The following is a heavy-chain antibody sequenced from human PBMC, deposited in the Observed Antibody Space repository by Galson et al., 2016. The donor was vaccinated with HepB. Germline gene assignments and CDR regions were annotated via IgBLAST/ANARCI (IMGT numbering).Heavy chain of an antibody. CDR1: GASISYGSFY. D-gene: IGHD2-15*01. J-gene: IGHJ3*02. CDR2: IHTSGST. V-gene: IGHV4-61*02. CDR3: ARDEDDSDSFDI. Sequence: TLSLTCTVSGASISYGSFYWSWIRQPAGKGLEWIGRIHTSGSTNYNPSLKRRVTISVETSKNQFSLKLSSVTAADTAVYYCARDEDDSDSFDIWGQGTMVTVSS.